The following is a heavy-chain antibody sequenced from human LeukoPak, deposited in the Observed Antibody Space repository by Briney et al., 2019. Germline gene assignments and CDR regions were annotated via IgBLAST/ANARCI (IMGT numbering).Heavy chain of an antibody. Sequence: GASVKVSCKASGYTFTSYGISWVRQAPGQGLEWMGWISAYNGNTNYAQELQGRVTMTTDTSTSTAYMELRSLRSDDTAVYYCARALVVVPAAPFDYWGQGTLVTVSS. CDR3: ARALVVVPAAPFDY. CDR2: ISAYNGNT. D-gene: IGHD2-2*01. V-gene: IGHV1-18*01. J-gene: IGHJ4*02. CDR1: GYTFTSYG.